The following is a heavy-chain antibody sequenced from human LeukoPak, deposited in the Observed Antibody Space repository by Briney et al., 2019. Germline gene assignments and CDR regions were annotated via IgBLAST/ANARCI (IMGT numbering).Heavy chain of an antibody. J-gene: IGHJ4*02. Sequence: GGSLRLSCAASGFTFSNAWMTWVRQAPGKGLEWVAFIRYDGSNKYYADSVKGRFTISRDNSKNTLYLQMNSLRAEDTAVYYCAKDKPSSSSFNYWGQGTLVTVSS. CDR3: AKDKPSSSSFNY. CDR2: IRYDGSNK. CDR1: GFTFSNAW. D-gene: IGHD6-6*01. V-gene: IGHV3-30*02.